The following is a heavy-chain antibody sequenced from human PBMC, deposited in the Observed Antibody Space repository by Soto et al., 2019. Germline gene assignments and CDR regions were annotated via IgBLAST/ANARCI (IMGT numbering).Heavy chain of an antibody. CDR3: AKTGYYDSGRRLHDY. D-gene: IGHD3-10*01. J-gene: IGHJ4*02. Sequence: EVQLLESGGGLVQPGGSLRLSCAASGFTFGSYAMSWVRQAPGKGLEWVSTISGSGDYTYYAGSVKGRFTISRHSSQSTLFLEMNSLRAEDTALYYCAKTGYYDSGRRLHDYWGQGTLVTVSS. CDR2: ISGSGDYT. CDR1: GFTFGSYA. V-gene: IGHV3-23*01.